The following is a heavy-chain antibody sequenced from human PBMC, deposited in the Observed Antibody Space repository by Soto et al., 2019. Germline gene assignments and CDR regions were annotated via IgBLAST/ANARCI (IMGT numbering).Heavy chain of an antibody. CDR3: ARETYYYDSSGYYDGMDG. V-gene: IGHV3-33*01. J-gene: IGHJ6*02. D-gene: IGHD3-22*01. CDR1: GFTFSSYG. CDR2: IWYDGSNK. Sequence: PGGSLRLSCAPSGFTFSSYGMHWVRQAPGKGLEWVAVIWYDGSNKYYADSVKGRFTISRDNSKNTLYLQMNSLRAEDTAVYYCARETYYYDSSGYYDGMDGWGQGTTVTVAS.